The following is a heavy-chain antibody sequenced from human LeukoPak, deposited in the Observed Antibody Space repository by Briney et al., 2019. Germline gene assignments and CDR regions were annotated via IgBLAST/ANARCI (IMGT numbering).Heavy chain of an antibody. CDR1: GYTFTSYG. CDR2: SSAYNGNT. Sequence: ASVKVSCKASGYTFTSYGISLVRQAPGQGLEWMGWSSAYNGNTNYAQKLQGRVTMTTDTSTSTAYMELRSLRSDDTAVYYCARESGRYDFWSRDYGMDVWGQGTSVTVSS. D-gene: IGHD3-3*01. CDR3: ARESGRYDFWSRDYGMDV. V-gene: IGHV1-18*01. J-gene: IGHJ6*02.